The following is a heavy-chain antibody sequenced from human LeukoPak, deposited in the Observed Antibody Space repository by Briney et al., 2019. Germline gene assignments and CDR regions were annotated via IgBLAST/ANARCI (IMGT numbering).Heavy chain of an antibody. J-gene: IGHJ4*02. CDR2: IKQDGSEK. Sequence: GGSLRLSCAASGFTFSSYWMSWVRQAPGKGLEWVANIKQDGSEKYYVDSVKGRFTISRDNAKNSLYLQMNSLRAEDTAVYYCARVAAAGLYYFDYWGQGTLVTVCS. CDR1: GFTFSSYW. D-gene: IGHD6-13*01. V-gene: IGHV3-7*03. CDR3: ARVAAAGLYYFDY.